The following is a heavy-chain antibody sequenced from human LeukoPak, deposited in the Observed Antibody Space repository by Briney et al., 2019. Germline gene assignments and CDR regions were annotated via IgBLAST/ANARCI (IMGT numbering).Heavy chain of an antibody. CDR1: GFTFSSYA. V-gene: IGHV3-53*01. J-gene: IGHJ6*03. Sequence: PGRSLRLSCAASGFTFSSYAMHWVRQAPGKGLEWVSVIYSGGSTYYADSVKGRFTISRDNSKNTLYLQMNSLRAEDTAVYYCARDHGYYYYMDVWGKGTTVTVSS. D-gene: IGHD4-17*01. CDR3: ARDHGYYYYMDV. CDR2: IYSGGST.